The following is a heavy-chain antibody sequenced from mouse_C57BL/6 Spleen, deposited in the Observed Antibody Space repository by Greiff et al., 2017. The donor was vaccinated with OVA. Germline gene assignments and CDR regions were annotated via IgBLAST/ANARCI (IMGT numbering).Heavy chain of an antibody. D-gene: IGHD3-3*01. CDR1: GFTFSDYG. CDR2: ISNLAYSI. CDR3: ARHGRDGYFDV. J-gene: IGHJ1*03. Sequence: EVQGVESGGGLVQPGGSLKLSCAASGFTFSDYGMAWVRQAPRKGPEWVAFISNLAYSIYYADTVTGRFTISRENAKNTLYLEMSSLRSEDTAMYYCARHGRDGYFDVWGTGTTVTVSS. V-gene: IGHV5-15*01.